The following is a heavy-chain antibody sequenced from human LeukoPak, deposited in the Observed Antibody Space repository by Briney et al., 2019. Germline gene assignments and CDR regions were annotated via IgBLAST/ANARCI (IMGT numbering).Heavy chain of an antibody. J-gene: IGHJ5*02. D-gene: IGHD2-15*01. V-gene: IGHV4-59*01. CDR1: GGSISSYY. Sequence: PSETLSLTCTVSGGSISSYYWSWIRQPPGKGLEWIGYIYYSGSTNYNPSLKSRVTISVDTSKNQFSLKLSSVTAADTAVYYCARGVSPSRYCSGGSCYRRFDPWGQGTLVTVSS. CDR3: ARGVSPSRYCSGGSCYRRFDP. CDR2: IYYSGST.